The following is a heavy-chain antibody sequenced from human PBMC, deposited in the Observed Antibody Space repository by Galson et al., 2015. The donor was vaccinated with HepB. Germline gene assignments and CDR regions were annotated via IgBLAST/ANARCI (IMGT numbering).Heavy chain of an antibody. V-gene: IGHV1-8*01. CDR2: MNPNSGNT. CDR1: GYTFTSYD. CDR3: ARRLRSARTYDY. D-gene: IGHD4-17*01. J-gene: IGHJ4*02. Sequence: SVKVSCKASGYTFTSYDINWVRQATGQGLEWMGWMNPNSGNTGYAQKFQGRVTMTRNTPISTAYMELSSLRSEDTAVYYCARRLRSARTYDYWGQGTLVTVSS.